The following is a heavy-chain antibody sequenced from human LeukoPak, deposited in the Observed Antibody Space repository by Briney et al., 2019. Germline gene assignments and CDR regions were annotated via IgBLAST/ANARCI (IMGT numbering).Heavy chain of an antibody. D-gene: IGHD6-19*01. Sequence: ASVKVSCKASGYTFTGYYMHWVRQAPGQGLEWMGWINPNSGGTNYAQKFQGRVTMTRDTSISTAYMELSRLRSDDTAVYYCARDRSGSGWYGNNRGRFDYWGQGTLVTVSS. J-gene: IGHJ4*02. CDR1: GYTFTGYY. CDR2: INPNSGGT. V-gene: IGHV1-2*02. CDR3: ARDRSGSGWYGNNRGRFDY.